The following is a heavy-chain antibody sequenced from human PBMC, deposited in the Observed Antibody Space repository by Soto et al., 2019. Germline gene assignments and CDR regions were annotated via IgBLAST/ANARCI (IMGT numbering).Heavy chain of an antibody. J-gene: IGHJ6*02. CDR1: SGSISNYY. V-gene: IGHV4-59*08. CDR2: VHDSGGS. CDR3: ARQGFGALHGLVDV. Sequence: QVPLQESGQGLVKPSETLSLSCTVSSGSISNYYWSWFRQTPRKGLEWIGYVHDSGGSNYNPSLKSRVAISLDTSKSQFSLKLTSVTATHTAVYYCARQGFGALHGLVDVWAQGTTVTVSS. D-gene: IGHD3-10*01.